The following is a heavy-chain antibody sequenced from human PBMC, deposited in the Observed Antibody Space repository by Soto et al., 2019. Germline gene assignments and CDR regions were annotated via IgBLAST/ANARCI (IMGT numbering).Heavy chain of an antibody. CDR1: GGTFSSYT. Sequence: QVQLVHSGAEVKKPGSSVKVSCKASGGTFSSYTISWVRQAPGQGLEWMGRIIPILGIANYAQKFQGRVTITADKSTSTAYMELSSLRSEDTAMYYCARNYGDYSFDYWGQGTLVTVSS. J-gene: IGHJ4*02. CDR3: ARNYGDYSFDY. V-gene: IGHV1-69*02. CDR2: IIPILGIA. D-gene: IGHD4-17*01.